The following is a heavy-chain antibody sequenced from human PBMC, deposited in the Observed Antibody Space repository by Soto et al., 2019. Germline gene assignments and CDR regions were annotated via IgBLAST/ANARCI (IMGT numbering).Heavy chain of an antibody. V-gene: IGHV4-4*07. CDR2: IYTSGTT. J-gene: IGHJ6*02. D-gene: IGHD1-26*01. Sequence: QVQLQESGPGLVKPSETLSLTCNVSGGSIRSYYWSWIRQPAGKALEWIGRIYTSGTTNYNPSLKRRVTMLVDTSKSQFSLKLSSVTAADTAVYYCAREGASGFGMDVWGQGTTVTVSS. CDR1: GGSIRSYY. CDR3: AREGASGFGMDV.